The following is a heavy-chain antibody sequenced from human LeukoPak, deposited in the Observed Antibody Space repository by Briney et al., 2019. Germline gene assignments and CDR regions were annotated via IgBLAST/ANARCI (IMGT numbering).Heavy chain of an antibody. V-gene: IGHV4-39*01. CDR3: ARAHMITSYYYYYYMDV. CDR1: SGSISSSSYY. Sequence: SETLSLTCTVSSGSISSSSYYWGWIRQPPGKGLEWIGTIYYSGSTSYNPSLKSRVTISVDTSKNQFSLELSSVTAADTAVYYCARAHMITSYYYYYYMDVWGKGTTVTVSS. D-gene: IGHD3-16*01. CDR2: IYYSGST. J-gene: IGHJ6*03.